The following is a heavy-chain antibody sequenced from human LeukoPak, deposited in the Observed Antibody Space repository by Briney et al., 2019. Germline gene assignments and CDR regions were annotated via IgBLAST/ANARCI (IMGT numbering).Heavy chain of an antibody. V-gene: IGHV3-74*01. CDR3: ATAGNYRFDY. CDR2: INPDGSTI. J-gene: IGHJ4*02. CDR1: GFTFSNYW. Sequence: PGGSLRLSCAASGFTFSNYWVHWVRQAPGKGLVWVSRINPDGSTINYADSVKGRFTISRDNAKNTLYLQMISLRAEDTAVYYCATAGNYRFDYWGQGTLVTVSS. D-gene: IGHD1-7*01.